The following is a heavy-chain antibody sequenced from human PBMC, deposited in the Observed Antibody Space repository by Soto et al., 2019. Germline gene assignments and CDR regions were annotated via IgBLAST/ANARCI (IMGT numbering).Heavy chain of an antibody. Sequence: QLQLQESGPGLVKPSETLSLTCTVSGGSISSSSYYWGWIRQPPGKGLEWIGSIYYSGSTYYNPSLKRRVTISVDTSKNQFSLKLSSVTAADTAVYYCASPHYYDSSGYFYWGQGTLVTVSS. CDR2: IYYSGST. D-gene: IGHD3-22*01. CDR3: ASPHYYDSSGYFY. CDR1: GGSISSSSYY. J-gene: IGHJ4*02. V-gene: IGHV4-39*01.